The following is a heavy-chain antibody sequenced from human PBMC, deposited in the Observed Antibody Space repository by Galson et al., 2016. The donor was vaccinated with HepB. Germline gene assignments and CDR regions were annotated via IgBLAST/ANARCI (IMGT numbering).Heavy chain of an antibody. CDR2: IWYDGSYK. Sequence: SLRLSCAPSGFTLTHYGMLWVRQAPGKGLEWVAVIWYDGSYKYYADSVEGRFTISRDISENTVYLQMNSLRGEDTAVYYCAREIPHMVHGGLDYWGQGTLVTVSA. D-gene: IGHD2-2*02. CDR1: GFTLTHYG. V-gene: IGHV3-33*01. CDR3: AREIPHMVHGGLDY. J-gene: IGHJ4*02.